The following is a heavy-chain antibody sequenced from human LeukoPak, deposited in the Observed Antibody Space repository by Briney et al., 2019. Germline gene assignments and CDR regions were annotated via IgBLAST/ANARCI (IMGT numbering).Heavy chain of an antibody. CDR3: AKDRYSSGWSMVNWFDP. CDR1: GFTFSSYG. D-gene: IGHD6-19*01. Sequence: GGSLRLSCAASGFTFSSYGMHWVRQAPGKGLEWVSSISGSGDSTYYADSVKGRFTISRDNSKNTLYLQMNSLRAEDTAVYYCAKDRYSSGWSMVNWFDPWGQGTLVTVSS. CDR2: ISGSGDST. V-gene: IGHV3-23*01. J-gene: IGHJ5*02.